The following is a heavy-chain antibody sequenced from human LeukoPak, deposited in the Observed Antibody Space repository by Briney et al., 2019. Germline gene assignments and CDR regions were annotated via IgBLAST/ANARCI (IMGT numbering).Heavy chain of an antibody. V-gene: IGHV1-18*01. D-gene: IGHD3-10*01. CDR1: GYTFTSYG. CDR3: ARDPVLLWFGELGPHDAFDI. Sequence: GASVKVSCKASGYTFTSYGISWVRQAPGQGREWMGWISAYNGNTNYAQKLQGRVTMTTDTSTSTAYMELRSLRSDDTAVYYCARDPVLLWFGELGPHDAFDIWGQGTMVTVSS. J-gene: IGHJ3*02. CDR2: ISAYNGNT.